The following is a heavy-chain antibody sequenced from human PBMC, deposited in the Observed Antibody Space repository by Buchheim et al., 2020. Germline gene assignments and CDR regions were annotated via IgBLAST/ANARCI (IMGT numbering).Heavy chain of an antibody. CDR2: IDPSDSYT. CDR1: GYSFTSYW. V-gene: IGHV5-10-1*01. Sequence: EVQLVQSGAEVKKPGESLRISCKGSGYSFTSYWISWVRQMPGKGLEWMGRIDPSDSYTNYSPSFQGHVPIPADKSHRTAFPQWSSLKASDTAMYYCARPLVPDYYDSSGYSLGYWGQGTL. D-gene: IGHD3-22*01. J-gene: IGHJ4*02. CDR3: ARPLVPDYYDSSGYSLGY.